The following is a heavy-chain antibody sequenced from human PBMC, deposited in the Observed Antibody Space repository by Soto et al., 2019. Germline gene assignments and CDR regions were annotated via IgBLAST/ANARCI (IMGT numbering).Heavy chain of an antibody. CDR1: GYTFTSYD. D-gene: IGHD6-19*01. CDR3: ASMEGDSSGWYVYDYYYYYMDV. J-gene: IGHJ6*03. CDR2: MNPNSGNT. V-gene: IGHV1-8*01. Sequence: ASVKVSCKASGYTFTSYDINWVRQATGQGLEWMGWMNPNSGNTGYAQKFQGRVTMTRNTSISTAYMELSSLRSEDTAVYYCASMEGDSSGWYVYDYYYYYMDVWGKGTTVTVSS.